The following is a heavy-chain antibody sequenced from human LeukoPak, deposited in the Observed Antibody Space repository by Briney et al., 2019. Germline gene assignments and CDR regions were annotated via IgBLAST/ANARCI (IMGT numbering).Heavy chain of an antibody. D-gene: IGHD4-11*01. CDR1: GYTFTSYY. CDR3: ATDLRDYSNSPDAFDI. V-gene: IGHV1-46*01. CDR2: INPSGGST. J-gene: IGHJ3*02. Sequence: GASVKVSCKASGYTFTSYYMHWVRQAPGQGLEWMGIINPSGGSTSYAQKFQGRVTMTRDTSTSTVYVELSSLRSEDTAVYYCATDLRDYSNSPDAFDIWGQGTMVTVSS.